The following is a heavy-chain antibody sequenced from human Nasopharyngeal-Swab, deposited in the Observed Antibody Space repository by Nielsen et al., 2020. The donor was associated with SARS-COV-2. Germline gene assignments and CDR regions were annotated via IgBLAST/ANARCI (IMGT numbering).Heavy chain of an antibody. J-gene: IGHJ5*02. D-gene: IGHD3-3*01. V-gene: IGHV1-3*01. CDR1: AYTFTNYA. CDR3: ARVAQLRFRVDP. Sequence: SVTVSCKASAYTFTNYAMHWVRQAPGQRLEWMGWINAGNGNTKYSQKFQSRVILTRDTSASTAYMELSSLRSEDTAVYYCARVAQLRFRVDPWGQGTLVTVSS. CDR2: INAGNGNT.